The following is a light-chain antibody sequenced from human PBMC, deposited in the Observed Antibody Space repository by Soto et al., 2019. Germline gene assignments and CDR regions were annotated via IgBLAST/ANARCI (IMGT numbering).Light chain of an antibody. CDR2: KVS. V-gene: IGKV2-30*02. Sequence: DVVMTQSPLSLPVTLGQPASISCRSNQSLVHSDGIAYFSWFQQSPGRSPRRLIYKVSNRDSGVPARLSGSGSGTDFALKISRVEAEDVGVYYCMQGTHWPITFGQGTRLEIK. CDR1: QSLVHSDGIAY. CDR3: MQGTHWPIT. J-gene: IGKJ5*01.